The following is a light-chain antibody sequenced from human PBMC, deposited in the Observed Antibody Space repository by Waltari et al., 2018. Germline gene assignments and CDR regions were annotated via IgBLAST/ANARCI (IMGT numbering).Light chain of an antibody. V-gene: IGLV2-23*02. CDR3: SSYAGSSVL. Sequence: QSALTQPASVSGSPGQSITVSCTGTRSDVGNYDLVSWYQHHPGNLPKLIIYDVTKRPSGVSARFSGSKSGNTASLTISGLQAEDEANYYCSSYAGSSVLFGGGTALTVL. J-gene: IGLJ2*01. CDR2: DVT. CDR1: RSDVGNYDL.